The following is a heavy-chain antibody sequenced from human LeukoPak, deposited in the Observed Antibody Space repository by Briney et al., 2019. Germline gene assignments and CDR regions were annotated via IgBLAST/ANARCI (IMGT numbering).Heavy chain of an antibody. CDR2: ISGSGGST. D-gene: IGHD3-3*01. CDR1: GFTFSSYA. V-gene: IGHV3-23*01. J-gene: IGHJ4*02. Sequence: GGSLRLSCAASGFTFSSYAMSWVRQAPGKGLEWVSAISGSGGSTYYADSVKGRFTISRDNSKNTLYLQMNSLRAEDTAVYYCAKGSGLRFLDGGLVDYWGQGTLVTVSS. CDR3: AKGSGLRFLDGGLVDY.